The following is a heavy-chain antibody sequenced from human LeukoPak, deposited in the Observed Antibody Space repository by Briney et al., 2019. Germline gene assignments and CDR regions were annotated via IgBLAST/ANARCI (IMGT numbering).Heavy chain of an antibody. J-gene: IGHJ5*02. Sequence: GGSLRLSCAASGFTFSSSAMSWVRQVPGKGLEWVSGISASGGSTSYADSVRGRFTISRDNSKNTLYLQMNSLRAEDTAVYYCAKDGYSSDYVDWFDPWGQGTPVTVSS. D-gene: IGHD5-12*01. CDR2: ISASGGST. CDR3: AKDGYSSDYVDWFDP. CDR1: GFTFSSSA. V-gene: IGHV3-23*01.